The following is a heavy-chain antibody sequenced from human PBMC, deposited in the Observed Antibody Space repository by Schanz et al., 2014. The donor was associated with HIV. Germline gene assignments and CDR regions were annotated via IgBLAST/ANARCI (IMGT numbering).Heavy chain of an antibody. CDR2: ISVSGNSI. Sequence: QVQLVESGGGLVKPGGSLRLSCAASGFSLRDYYMSWIRQAPGKGLQWISYISVSGNSIYYADSVKGRFTISRDNTKSSLYLQMNSLRAEDTAVYYCARVKGAVDYWGQGTLVTVSS. J-gene: IGHJ4*02. V-gene: IGHV3-11*01. CDR1: GFSLRDYY. CDR3: ARVKGAVDY.